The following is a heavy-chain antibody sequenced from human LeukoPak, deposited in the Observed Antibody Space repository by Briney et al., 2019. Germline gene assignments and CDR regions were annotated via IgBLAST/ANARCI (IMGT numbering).Heavy chain of an antibody. CDR1: GGSISSSSYY. CDR2: IYYSGGT. V-gene: IGHV4-39*01. CDR3: ARLYSSSPYYYYYYMDV. J-gene: IGHJ6*03. Sequence: PSETLSLTCTVSGGSISSSSYYWGWIRQPPGKGLEWIGSIYYSGGTYYNPSLKSRVTISVDTSKNQFSLKLSSVTAADTAVYYCARLYSSSPYYYYYYMDVWGKGTTVTVSS. D-gene: IGHD6-13*01.